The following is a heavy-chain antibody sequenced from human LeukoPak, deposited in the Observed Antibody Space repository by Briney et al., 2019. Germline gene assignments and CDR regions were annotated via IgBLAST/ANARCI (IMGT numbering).Heavy chain of an antibody. V-gene: IGHV4-34*01. CDR1: GGSFSVYY. J-gene: IGHJ6*02. CDR3: ARDHTIFGVATKLDP. D-gene: IGHD3-3*01. Sequence: PSETLSLTCAVYGGSFSVYYWSWIRQPPGKGLEWIGEINHSGITNYNPSLKSRVTISVDTSKNQFSLKVSSVTAADTAVYYCARDHTIFGVATKLDPWGQGTTVTVSS. CDR2: INHSGIT.